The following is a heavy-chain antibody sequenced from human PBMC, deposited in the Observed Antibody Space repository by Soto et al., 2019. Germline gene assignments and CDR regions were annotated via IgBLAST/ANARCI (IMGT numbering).Heavy chain of an antibody. CDR1: GYSITTGYY. CDR2: LYHSGTT. CDR3: ARADYYYKSTGYSFQFDC. V-gene: IGHV4-38-2*02. Sequence: PSETLSLTCTVSGYSITTGYYWGWIRQPPGKGLEWIGSLYHSGTTFSNPSLKTRVTMSADTSKNQFSLKLRSVTASDTAVYYCARADYYYKSTGYSFQFDCWGPGTLVTVSS. J-gene: IGHJ4*02. D-gene: IGHD3-22*01.